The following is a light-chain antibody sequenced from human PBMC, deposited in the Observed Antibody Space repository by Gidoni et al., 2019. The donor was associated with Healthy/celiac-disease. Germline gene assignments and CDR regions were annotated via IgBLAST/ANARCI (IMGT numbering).Light chain of an antibody. CDR2: GNS. V-gene: IGLV1-40*01. CDR3: QSYDSSLSALWV. Sequence: QSVLTQPPPVSGAPGQRVTISCTGSSSNIGAGYDVHWYQQLPGTAPKRLIYGNSNRPSGVPDRFSGSKSGTSASLAITGLQAEDEADYYCQSYDSSLSALWVFGGGTKLTVL. J-gene: IGLJ3*02. CDR1: SSNIGAGYD.